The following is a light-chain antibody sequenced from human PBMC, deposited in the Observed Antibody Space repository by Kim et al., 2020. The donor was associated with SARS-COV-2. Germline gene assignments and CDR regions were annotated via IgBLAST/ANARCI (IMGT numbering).Light chain of an antibody. J-gene: IGKJ1*01. CDR2: AIS. CDR3: LQDHNYPRT. Sequence: AIQMTQSPSSLSAFVGDRVTITCRAGQGIRNRLGWYQRIPGKAPKLLIYAISTLQTGVPPRFSGSGSDTDFTLTISNLQPADSATYYCLQDHNYPRTFGQGTKVDIK. CDR1: QGIRNR. V-gene: IGKV1-6*01.